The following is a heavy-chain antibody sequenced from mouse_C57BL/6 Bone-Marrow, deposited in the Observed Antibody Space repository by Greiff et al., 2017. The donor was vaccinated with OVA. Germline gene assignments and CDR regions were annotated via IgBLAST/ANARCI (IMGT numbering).Heavy chain of an antibody. Sequence: QVQLQQPGAELVRPGTSVKLSCKASGYTFTSYWMHWVKQRPGQGLEWIGVIDPSDSYTNYNQKFKGKATLTVDTSSSTAYMQLSSLTSEDSAVYYCAPYDSSYGWDFDVWGTGTTVTVSS. V-gene: IGHV1-59*01. CDR2: IDPSDSYT. CDR1: GYTFTSYW. CDR3: APYDSSYGWDFDV. J-gene: IGHJ1*03. D-gene: IGHD1-1*01.